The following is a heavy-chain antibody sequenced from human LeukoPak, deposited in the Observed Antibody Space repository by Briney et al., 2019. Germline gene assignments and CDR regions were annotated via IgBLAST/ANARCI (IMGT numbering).Heavy chain of an antibody. V-gene: IGHV1-2*02. CDR2: INPNSGGT. J-gene: IGHJ4*02. CDR3: ARAYCSSTSCYGPDDY. CDR1: GYTFTGYY. D-gene: IGHD2-2*01. Sequence: AAVKVSCKASGYTFTGYYMHWVRHAPEQGLEWMGWINPNSGGTNYAQKFQGRVTMTRDTSISTAYMELSRLRSDDTAVYYCARAYCSSTSCYGPDDYWGQGTLVTVSS.